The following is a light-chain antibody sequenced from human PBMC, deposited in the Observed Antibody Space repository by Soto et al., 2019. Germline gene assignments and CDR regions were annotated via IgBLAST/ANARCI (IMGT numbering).Light chain of an antibody. CDR2: EVS. V-gene: IGLV2-14*01. CDR1: SSDVGGYKY. J-gene: IGLJ3*02. Sequence: QSALTQPASVSGSPGQSITISCTGTSSDVGGYKYVSWYQQHTDTAPKLMIYEVSYRPSGISNRFSGSKSGNTASLTISGLQAEDEADYYCSSYTSASTLVFGGGTKLTVL. CDR3: SSYTSASTLV.